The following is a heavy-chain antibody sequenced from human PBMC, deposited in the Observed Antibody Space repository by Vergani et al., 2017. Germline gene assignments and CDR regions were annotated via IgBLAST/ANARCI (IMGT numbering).Heavy chain of an antibody. CDR1: GGSISSYY. CDR2: IYYSGNT. J-gene: IGHJ5*02. V-gene: IGHV4-59*12. D-gene: IGHD2-15*01. Sequence: QVQLQESGPGLVKPSETLSLTCTVSGGSISSYYWSWIRQPPGKGLEWIGYIYYSGNTNYNPSLKSRVTISVDTSKNQFSLKLSSVTASDTAVYYCARVKVGPSLGVVAATRRLGNWFDPWGQGTLVTVSS. CDR3: ARVKVGPSLGVVAATRRLGNWFDP.